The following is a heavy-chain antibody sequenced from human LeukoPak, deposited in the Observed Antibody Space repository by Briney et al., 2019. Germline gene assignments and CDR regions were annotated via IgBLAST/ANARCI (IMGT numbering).Heavy chain of an antibody. D-gene: IGHD6-6*01. Sequence: SETLSLTCTVSGGSISSYYWSWIRQPPGKGLEWIGYIYYSGSTNYNPSLKSRVTISVDTSKNQFPLKLSSVTAADTAVYYCARSFRSSPFDYWGQGTLVTVSS. CDR3: ARSFRSSPFDY. CDR2: IYYSGST. J-gene: IGHJ4*02. CDR1: GGSISSYY. V-gene: IGHV4-59*08.